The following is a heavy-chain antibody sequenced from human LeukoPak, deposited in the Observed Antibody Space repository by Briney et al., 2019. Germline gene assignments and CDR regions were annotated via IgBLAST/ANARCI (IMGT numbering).Heavy chain of an antibody. D-gene: IGHD3-10*01. V-gene: IGHV4-61*02. CDR1: GGSISSGSYY. CDR3: ARRYGSGSYRVSSAFDI. CDR2: IYTSGST. J-gene: IGHJ3*02. Sequence: SQTLSLTCTVSGGSISSGSYYWSWIRQPAGKGLEWIGRIYTSGSTNYNPSLKSRVTISVDTSKNQFSLKLSSVTAADTAVYYCARRYGSGSYRVSSAFDIWGQGTMVTVSS.